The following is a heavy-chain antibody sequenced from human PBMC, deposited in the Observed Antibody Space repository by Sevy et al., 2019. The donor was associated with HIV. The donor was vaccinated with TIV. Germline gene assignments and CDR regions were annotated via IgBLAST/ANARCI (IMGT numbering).Heavy chain of an antibody. V-gene: IGHV3-15*01. D-gene: IGHD3-3*01. J-gene: IGHJ3*02. CDR1: GFTFTNAW. CDR3: TTDTGISDYDFWSGRDDTFDN. CDR2: IKSKTDGGTT. Sequence: GGSLRLSCAAFGFTFTNAWMSWVRQAPGKGLEWVGRIKSKTDGGTTDYAAPVKGRFTISTDESKNTLYLQMNSLKTEDTAVYYCTTDTGISDYDFWSGRDDTFDNWGQGTMVTVSS.